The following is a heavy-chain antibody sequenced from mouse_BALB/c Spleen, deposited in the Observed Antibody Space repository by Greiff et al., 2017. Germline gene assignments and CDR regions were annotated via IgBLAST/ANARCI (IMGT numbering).Heavy chain of an antibody. J-gene: IGHJ4*01. Sequence: EVQLVESGGGLVQPGGSRKLSCAASGFTFSSFGMHWVRQAPEKGLEWVAYISSGSSTIYYADTVKGRFTISRDNPKNTLFLQMTSLRSEDTAMYYCARCLSTMIPTWAMDYWGQGTSVTVSS. CDR3: ARCLSTMIPTWAMDY. CDR2: ISSGSSTI. V-gene: IGHV5-17*02. CDR1: GFTFSSFG. D-gene: IGHD2-4*01.